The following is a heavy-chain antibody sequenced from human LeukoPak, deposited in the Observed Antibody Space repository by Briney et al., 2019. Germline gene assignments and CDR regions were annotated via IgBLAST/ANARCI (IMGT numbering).Heavy chain of an antibody. J-gene: IGHJ4*02. D-gene: IGHD4-23*01. Sequence: PSETLSLTCAVSGDSISSDYWSWIRQPPGKGLVWTGYIFYTGSNNYNPSLKSRATISVETPKNQFSLKLSSVTAADTAMYYCASVATPSTMAARGRSGFESCGQGTLVTVSS. CDR3: ASVATPSTMAARGRSGFES. V-gene: IGHV4-59*01. CDR2: IFYTGSN. CDR1: GDSISSDY.